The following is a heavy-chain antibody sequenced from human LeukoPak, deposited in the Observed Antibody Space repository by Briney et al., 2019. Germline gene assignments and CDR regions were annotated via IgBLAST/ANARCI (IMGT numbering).Heavy chain of an antibody. CDR2: IYYSGST. CDR1: GGSISSYY. CDR3: AREKAGNWFDL. V-gene: IGHV4-59*01. D-gene: IGHD3-10*01. Sequence: SETLSLTCTVSGGSISSYYWSWIRQPPGKGLEWIGYIYYSGSTNYNPSLKSRVTISVDTSKNQFSLKLSSVTAADTAVYYCAREKAGNWFDLWGQGTLVTVSS. J-gene: IGHJ5*02.